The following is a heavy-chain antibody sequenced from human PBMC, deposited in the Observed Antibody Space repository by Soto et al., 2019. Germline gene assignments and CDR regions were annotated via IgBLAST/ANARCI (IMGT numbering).Heavy chain of an antibody. CDR2: IYPGDSDT. Sequence: GESLKISCKGSGYSFTSYWIGWVRQMPGKGLEWMGIIYPGDSDTRYSPSFQGQVTISADKSISTAYLQWSSLKASDTAMYYCASPQIPLCGSCYAFDIWGQGTMVTVSS. J-gene: IGHJ3*02. CDR3: ASPQIPLCGSCYAFDI. D-gene: IGHD2-15*01. V-gene: IGHV5-51*01. CDR1: GYSFTSYW.